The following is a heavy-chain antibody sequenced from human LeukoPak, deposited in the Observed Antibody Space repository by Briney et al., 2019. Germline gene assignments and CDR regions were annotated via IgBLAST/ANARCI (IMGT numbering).Heavy chain of an antibody. CDR1: GITFSTYS. CDR2: ISSSSTYI. V-gene: IGHV3-21*01. J-gene: IGHJ4*02. Sequence: GGSLRLSCAASGITFSTYSMSWVRQAPGKGLEWVSSISSSSTYIYYADSVEGRFTISRDNAKNSLYLQMNSLRAEDTAVYYCARDARDSSGFYHYYFDYWGQGTLVTVSS. CDR3: ARDARDSSGFYHYYFDY. D-gene: IGHD3-22*01.